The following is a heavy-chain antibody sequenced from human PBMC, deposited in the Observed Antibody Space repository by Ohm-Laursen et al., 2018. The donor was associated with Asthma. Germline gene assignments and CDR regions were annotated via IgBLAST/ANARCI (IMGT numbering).Heavy chain of an antibody. Sequence: SLRLSCSASGFTFDDYAMHWVRQAPGKGLEWVSGISWNSGSIGYADSVKGRFTISRDNAKNSLYLQMNSLRAEDTALYYCAKDILVYGDYYYGMDVWGQGTTVTVSS. CDR1: GFTFDDYA. D-gene: IGHD4-17*01. V-gene: IGHV3-9*01. CDR3: AKDILVYGDYYYGMDV. CDR2: ISWNSGSI. J-gene: IGHJ6*02.